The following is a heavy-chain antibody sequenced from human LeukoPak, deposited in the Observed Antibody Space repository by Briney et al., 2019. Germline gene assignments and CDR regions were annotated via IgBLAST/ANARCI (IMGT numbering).Heavy chain of an antibody. J-gene: IGHJ4*02. CDR3: ARARGDIVVGLHYFDY. V-gene: IGHV4-59*01. Sequence: SETLSLTCTVSGGSISSYYWSWIRQPPWKGLEWIGYIYYSGSTNYNPSLKSRVTISVDTSKNQFSLKLSSVTAADTAVYYCARARGDIVVGLHYFDYWGQGTLVTVSS. CDR1: GGSISSYY. D-gene: IGHD2-15*01. CDR2: IYYSGST.